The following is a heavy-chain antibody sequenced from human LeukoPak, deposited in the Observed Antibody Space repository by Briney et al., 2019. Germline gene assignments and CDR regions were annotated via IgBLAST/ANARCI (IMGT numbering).Heavy chain of an antibody. CDR2: VHDSGNT. J-gene: IGHJ4*02. CDR3: ARQVGAMRFDY. V-gene: IGHV4-59*08. D-gene: IGHD1-26*01. CDR1: GGSIRSYY. Sequence: SETLSLTCVVSGGSIRSYYWSWIRQPPGKGLECIGYVHDSGNTNYNPSLKSRVTISVDTSKNQFSLNLTSVTAADMAVYYCARQVGAMRFDYCGQGILVTVSS.